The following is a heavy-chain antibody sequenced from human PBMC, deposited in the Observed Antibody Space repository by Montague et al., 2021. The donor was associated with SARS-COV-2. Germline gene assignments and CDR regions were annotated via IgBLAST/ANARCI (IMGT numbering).Heavy chain of an antibody. Sequence: TLSLTCTVSGDSTNSGSYYWGWLRQPAGKGLEWIGRVYRSGDTXYQPSLESRISISIDTSKNQISLRLTSVTAADTGVYYCGRGLVGFAGLWLWGHGTMVTVSS. J-gene: IGHJ3*01. CDR3: GRGLVGFAGLWL. V-gene: IGHV4-61*02. CDR1: GDSTNSGSYY. D-gene: IGHD1-26*01. CDR2: VYRSGDT.